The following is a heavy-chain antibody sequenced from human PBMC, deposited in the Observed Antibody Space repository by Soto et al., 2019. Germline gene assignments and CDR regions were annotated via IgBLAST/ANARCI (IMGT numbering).Heavy chain of an antibody. J-gene: IGHJ4*02. D-gene: IGHD6-25*01. Sequence: EVQLVESGGGLIQPGGSLRLSCAVSGFTVSNNYMSWVRQAPGKGLEGVSVIYSGGYTAYGDSVKGRFTISRDNSKTTLSLQRKSLGAADAAVYYGATQRGGGGYWGQGTLVTVSS. CDR1: GFTVSNNY. V-gene: IGHV3-53*01. CDR2: IYSGGYT. CDR3: ATQRGGGGY.